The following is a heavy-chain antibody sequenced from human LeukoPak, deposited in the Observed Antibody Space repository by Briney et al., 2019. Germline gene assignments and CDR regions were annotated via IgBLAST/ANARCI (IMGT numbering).Heavy chain of an antibody. CDR1: GGSLSSYY. Sequence: SETLSLTCTVSGGSLSSYYWSWIRQPPGKGLEWIGHIYFSGSTNYNASLQSRVTISVDTSKNQFSLKLSSVTAADTAVYYCARDSSSWLEGWFDPWGQGTLVTVSS. J-gene: IGHJ5*02. D-gene: IGHD6-13*01. CDR3: ARDSSSWLEGWFDP. V-gene: IGHV4-59*12. CDR2: IYFSGST.